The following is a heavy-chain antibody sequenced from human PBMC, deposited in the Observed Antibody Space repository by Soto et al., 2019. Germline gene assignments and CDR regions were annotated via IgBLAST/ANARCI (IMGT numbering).Heavy chain of an antibody. Sequence: QVQLVESGGGVVQPGRSLRLSCAASGFTFSSYAMHWVRQAPGKGLEWVAVISYDGSNKYYADSVKGRFTISRDNSKNTLYLQMNSLRXXXXXXXXXXXXXXXXXXWGQGTLVTVSS. J-gene: IGHJ4*02. CDR1: GFTFSSYA. CDR3: XXXXXXXXX. CDR2: ISYDGSNK. V-gene: IGHV3-30-3*01.